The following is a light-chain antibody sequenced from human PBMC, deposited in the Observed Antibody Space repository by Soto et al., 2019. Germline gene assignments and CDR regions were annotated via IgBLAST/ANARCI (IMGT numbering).Light chain of an antibody. V-gene: IGKV3-20*01. CDR3: QQYVSSWT. J-gene: IGKJ1*01. CDR1: QSVSSSY. CDR2: GAS. Sequence: EIVVTQSPCTLSLSPGRRATLPCRASQSVSSSYLAWYQQKPGQAPRILIYGASSRATGIPDRFSGSASGTDSTLTISRLEPEDFAVYYCQQYVSSWTFGQGTKVDIK.